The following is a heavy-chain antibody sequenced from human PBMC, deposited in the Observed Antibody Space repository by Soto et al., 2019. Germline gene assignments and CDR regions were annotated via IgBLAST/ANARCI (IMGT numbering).Heavy chain of an antibody. CDR3: ARDLVIRGIGAFDS. Sequence: SETLSLTCTVSGVSLSSAGNYWTWIRQHPGKGLEWIGDIHNSGSAHYNPSLKSQLTISIDTSNNQLSLRLSSVTAADTAVYYCARDLVIRGIGAFDSWGQGTLVTVSS. D-gene: IGHD3-10*01. V-gene: IGHV4-31*01. CDR1: GVSLSSAGNY. CDR2: IHNSGSA. J-gene: IGHJ4*02.